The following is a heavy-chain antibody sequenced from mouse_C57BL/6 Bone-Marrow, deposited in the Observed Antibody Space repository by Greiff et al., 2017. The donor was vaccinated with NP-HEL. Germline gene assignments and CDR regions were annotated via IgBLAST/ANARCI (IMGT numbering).Heavy chain of an antibody. Sequence: QVQLKQSGPELVKPGASVKLSCKASGYTFRTSWMNWMKQRPGQGLEWIGRIYPGDGDTHYSGNFEGKASLTADKSSNSAYMQLSSLTSEDSAVYFCARGESWGAFFDYGGQGTTLTVSS. V-gene: IGHV1-82*01. CDR1: GYTFRTSW. D-gene: IGHD6-1*01. CDR3: ARGESWGAFFDY. CDR2: IYPGDGDT. J-gene: IGHJ2*01.